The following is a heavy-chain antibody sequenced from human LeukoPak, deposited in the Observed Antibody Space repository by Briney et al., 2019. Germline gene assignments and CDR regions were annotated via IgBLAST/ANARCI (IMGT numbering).Heavy chain of an antibody. V-gene: IGHV3-23*01. CDR2: ISGSGGST. Sequence: GGSLRLSCAASGFTFSSYAMSWVRQAPGKGLEWVSAISGSGGSTYYADSVKGRFTISRDNSKNTLYLQMNSLRAEDTAVYYSAKFHGSGWLTRNYFDYWGQGTLVTVSS. D-gene: IGHD6-19*01. CDR1: GFTFSSYA. CDR3: AKFHGSGWLTRNYFDY. J-gene: IGHJ4*02.